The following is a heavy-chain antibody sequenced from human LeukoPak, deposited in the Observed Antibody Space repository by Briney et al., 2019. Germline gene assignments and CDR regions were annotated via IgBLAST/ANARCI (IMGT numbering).Heavy chain of an antibody. J-gene: IGHJ4*02. CDR2: IYYSGST. V-gene: IGHV4-59*01. D-gene: IGHD4-17*01. CDR3: ARGGSTVTTSFDY. Sequence: SETLSFTCTVSGGSISSYYWSWIRQPPGKGLEWTGYIYYSGSTNFNPSLKSRVTISVDTSKNQFSLKLSSVTAADTAVYYCARGGSTVTTSFDYWGQGILVTVSS. CDR1: GGSISSYY.